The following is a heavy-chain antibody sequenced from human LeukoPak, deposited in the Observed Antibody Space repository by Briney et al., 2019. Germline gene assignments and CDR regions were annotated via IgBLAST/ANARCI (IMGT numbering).Heavy chain of an antibody. CDR3: AKVGQYCSGGSCYRAFDY. CDR2: ISYDGSNK. D-gene: IGHD2-15*01. Sequence: PGGSLRLSCAASGFTFSSYGMHWVRQAPGKGLEWVAIISYDGSNKSYADSVKGRFTISRDNSKNTLYLQMNSLRAEDTAVYYCAKVGQYCSGGSCYRAFDYWGQGTLVTVSS. V-gene: IGHV3-30*18. CDR1: GFTFSSYG. J-gene: IGHJ4*02.